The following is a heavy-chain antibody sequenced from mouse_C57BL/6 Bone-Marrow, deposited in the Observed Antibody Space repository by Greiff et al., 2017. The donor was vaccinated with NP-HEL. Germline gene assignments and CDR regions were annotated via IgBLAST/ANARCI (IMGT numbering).Heavy chain of an antibody. D-gene: IGHD2-1*01. CDR1: GYSFTGYF. Sequence: EVQLQQSGPELVKPGDSVKISCKASGYSFTGYFMNWVMQSHGKSLEWIGRINPYNGATFYNQKFKGKATLTVDKSSSTAHMELRSLTSEDAAVYYCARGIYYGNWNYWGQGTTLTVSS. J-gene: IGHJ2*01. CDR2: INPYNGAT. V-gene: IGHV1-20*01. CDR3: ARGIYYGNWNY.